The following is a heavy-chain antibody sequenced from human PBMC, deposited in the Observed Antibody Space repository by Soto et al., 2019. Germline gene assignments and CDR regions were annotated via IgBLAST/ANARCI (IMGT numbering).Heavy chain of an antibody. V-gene: IGHV3-66*01. CDR1: GFTVSSNY. Sequence: EVQLVESGGGLVQPGGSLRLSCAASGFTVSSNYMSWVRQAPGKGLEWVSVIYSGGSTYYADSVKGRFTISRDNSKNTLYLQMNSLRAEETAVYYCAREEEGYYDILTGYYKRDYWGQGTLVTVSS. J-gene: IGHJ4*02. CDR2: IYSGGST. D-gene: IGHD3-9*01. CDR3: AREEEGYYDILTGYYKRDY.